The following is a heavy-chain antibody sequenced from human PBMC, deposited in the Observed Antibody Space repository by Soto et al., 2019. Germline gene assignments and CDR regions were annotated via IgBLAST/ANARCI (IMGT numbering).Heavy chain of an antibody. J-gene: IGHJ6*02. V-gene: IGHV3-33*01. Sequence: GGSLRLSCAASGFTFSRYGMHWVRQAPCKGVEWVAVIWDDGSNKYYADSVKGRFTISRDNSKNTLYLQMNSLRAEDTAVYYCARDKPSPTMIVPRALYGMDVWGQGTTVTVSS. D-gene: IGHD3-22*01. CDR2: IWDDGSNK. CDR3: ARDKPSPTMIVPRALYGMDV. CDR1: GFTFSRYG.